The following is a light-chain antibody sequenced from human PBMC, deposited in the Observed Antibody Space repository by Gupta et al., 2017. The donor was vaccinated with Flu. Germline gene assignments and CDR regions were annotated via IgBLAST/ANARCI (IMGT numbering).Light chain of an antibody. CDR2: NAS. CDR1: QSSSTW. CDR3: QQYDTYLEWL. Sequence: DIQMTQSPATLSASVGDRVTITCRASQSSSTWLAWYQQKPGKAPKLLISNASNLESGVPSRFSGSGSGTEFTLTISSLQPDDFATYYCQQYDTYLEWLFGQGTKVEIK. V-gene: IGKV1-5*03. J-gene: IGKJ1*01.